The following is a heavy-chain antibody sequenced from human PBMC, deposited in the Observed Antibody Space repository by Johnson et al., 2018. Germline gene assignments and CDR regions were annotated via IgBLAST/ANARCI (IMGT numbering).Heavy chain of an antibody. V-gene: IGHV1-69*01. CDR2: IIPIFGTA. CDR1: GGTFSSYA. J-gene: IGHJ3*02. D-gene: IGHD1-1*01. Sequence: QVQLVESGAEVKKXGSSVKVSCKASGGTFSSYAISWVRQAPGQGLEWMGGIIPIFGTANYARKFQGRVPITADESTSTAHMELSSRRSEDTAVYYCARGPNDAGAGDAFDIWGQGTMVTVSS. CDR3: ARGPNDAGAGDAFDI.